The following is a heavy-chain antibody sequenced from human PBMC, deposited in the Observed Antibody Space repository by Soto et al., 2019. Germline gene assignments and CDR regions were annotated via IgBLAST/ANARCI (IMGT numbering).Heavy chain of an antibody. J-gene: IGHJ6*04. CDR2: IYYSGST. CDR3: ARALTMIVVVTRKTYYYGMDV. CDR1: GGSISSGDYY. D-gene: IGHD3-22*01. V-gene: IGHV4-30-4*01. Sequence: SETLSLTCTVSGGSISSGDYYWSWIRQPPGKGLEWIGYIYYSGSTYYNPSLKSRVTISVDTSKNQFSLKLSSVTAADTAVYYCARALTMIVVVTRKTYYYGMDVWGKGTTVTVSS.